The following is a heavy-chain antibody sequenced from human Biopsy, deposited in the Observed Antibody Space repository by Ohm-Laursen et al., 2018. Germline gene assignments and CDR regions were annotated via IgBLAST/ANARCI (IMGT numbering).Heavy chain of an antibody. CDR2: VWYDGINK. CDR3: ARDLGNLRGVMFYLDS. CDR1: GFTFSSFG. J-gene: IGHJ4*02. D-gene: IGHD3-16*01. V-gene: IGHV3-33*01. Sequence: SLRLSCTAAGFTFSSFGMHWVRQAPGKGLEWVAVVWYDGINKFYADSVEGRFTISRDNFKDTVYLEMNSLRPEDTAVYYCARDLGNLRGVMFYLDSWGQGTLVTVSS.